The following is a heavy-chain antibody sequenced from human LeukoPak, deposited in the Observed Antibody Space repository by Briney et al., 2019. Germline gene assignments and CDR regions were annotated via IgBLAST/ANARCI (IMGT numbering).Heavy chain of an antibody. CDR2: INHSGST. J-gene: IGHJ5*02. Sequence: SETLSLTCAVYGGSFSGYYWSWIRQPPGKGREWIGEINHSGSTNYNPSLKSRVTISVDTSKNQFSLKLSSVPAADTAVYYCASYVRYLHWFDPWGQGTLVTVSS. D-gene: IGHD3-9*01. CDR1: GGSFSGYY. V-gene: IGHV4-34*01. CDR3: ASYVRYLHWFDP.